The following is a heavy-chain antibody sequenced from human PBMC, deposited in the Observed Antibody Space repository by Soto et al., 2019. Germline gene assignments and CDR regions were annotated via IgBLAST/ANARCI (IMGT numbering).Heavy chain of an antibody. CDR2: IIPLFRTT. V-gene: IGHV1-69*13. CDR3: ARSSTSSGSDYYGVDV. Sequence: SVKVSCKASGGTFSRKALSWLRQAPGQGFEWMGGIIPLFRTTNYAQNFQGRVAITADESATTAYMELSGLTSEDTAVYYCARSSTSSGSDYYGVDVWGQGTTVTVSS. D-gene: IGHD6-6*01. J-gene: IGHJ6*02. CDR1: GGTFSRKA.